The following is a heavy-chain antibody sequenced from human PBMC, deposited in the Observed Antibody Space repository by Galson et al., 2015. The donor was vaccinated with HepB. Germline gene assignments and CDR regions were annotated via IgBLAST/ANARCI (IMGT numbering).Heavy chain of an antibody. CDR3: AKDLSMVRPKYYFDY. CDR2: TSYDGSNK. CDR1: GFTFSSYA. D-gene: IGHD3-10*01. J-gene: IGHJ4*02. V-gene: IGHV3-30*04. Sequence: SLRLSCAASGFTFSSYAMHWVRQAPGKGLEWVAVTSYDGSNKYYADSVKGRFTISRDNSKNTLYLQMNSLRAEDTAVYYCAKDLSMVRPKYYFDYWGQGTLVTVSS.